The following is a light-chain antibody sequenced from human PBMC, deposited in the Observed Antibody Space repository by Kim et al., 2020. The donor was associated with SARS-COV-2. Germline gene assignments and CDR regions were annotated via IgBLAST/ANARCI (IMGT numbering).Light chain of an antibody. J-gene: IGKJ4*01. CDR3: QQRSNWPLT. Sequence: LSPGQRPTLSCRASQSVSRSFAWYQQKPGQAPRLLIYDASKRATGIPARFSGSGSGTDFTLTISSLEPEDFAVYYCQQRSNWPLTFGGGTKVDIK. CDR1: QSVSRS. V-gene: IGKV3-11*01. CDR2: DAS.